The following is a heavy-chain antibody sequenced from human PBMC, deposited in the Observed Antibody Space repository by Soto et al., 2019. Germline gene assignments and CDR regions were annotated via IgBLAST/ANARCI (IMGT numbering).Heavy chain of an antibody. CDR1: GFTFSSYG. Sequence: GGSLRLSCAASGFTFSSYGMHWVRQAPGKGLEWVAVIWYDGSNKYYADSVKGRFTISRDNSKNTLYLQMNSLRAEDTAVYYCARDLGIAAAGTAYWGQGTLVTVSS. V-gene: IGHV3-33*08. CDR2: IWYDGSNK. J-gene: IGHJ4*02. CDR3: ARDLGIAAAGTAY. D-gene: IGHD6-13*01.